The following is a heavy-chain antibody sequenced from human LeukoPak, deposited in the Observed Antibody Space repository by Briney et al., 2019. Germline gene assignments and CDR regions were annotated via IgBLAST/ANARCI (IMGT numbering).Heavy chain of an antibody. Sequence: SETLSLTCTVSGGSISSSSYYWGWIRQPPGRGLEWIGIIFYSGSTYYNPSLKSRLTLSVDSSKNQFSLKLRSVTAADTAVYYCARHPYYDFWSGTPRYFDYWGQGTLVTVSS. CDR1: GGSISSSSYY. V-gene: IGHV4-39*01. J-gene: IGHJ4*02. D-gene: IGHD3-3*01. CDR2: IFYSGST. CDR3: ARHPYYDFWSGTPRYFDY.